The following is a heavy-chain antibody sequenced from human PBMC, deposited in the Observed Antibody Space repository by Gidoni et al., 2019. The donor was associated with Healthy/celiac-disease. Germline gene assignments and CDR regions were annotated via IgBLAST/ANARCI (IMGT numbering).Heavy chain of an antibody. D-gene: IGHD3-22*01. CDR1: GYTISSHA. J-gene: IGHJ3*02. Sequence: EVQLVESGGGLVQPGGSLRLPCGASGYTISSHAMSWVRQAPGRGLVWVSAISGSGGSTYYADSVKGRFTISRDNSKNTLYLQMNSLRAEDTAVYYCAKERGTMVVVVILDIWGQGTMVTVSS. CDR2: ISGSGGST. CDR3: AKERGTMVVVVILDI. V-gene: IGHV3-23*04.